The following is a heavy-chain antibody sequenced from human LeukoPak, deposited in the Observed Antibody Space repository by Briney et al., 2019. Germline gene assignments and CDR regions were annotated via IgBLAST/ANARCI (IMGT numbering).Heavy chain of an antibody. Sequence: PGGSLRLSCAASGFTFSSYEMNWVRQAPGKGLEWVSYISSSGSTIYYADSVKGRFTISRDNAKNSLYLQMNSLRAEDTAVYYCAREIPILDYWGQGTLVTVSS. CDR2: ISSSGSTI. V-gene: IGHV3-48*03. D-gene: IGHD3-9*01. CDR1: GFTFSSYE. J-gene: IGHJ4*02. CDR3: AREIPILDY.